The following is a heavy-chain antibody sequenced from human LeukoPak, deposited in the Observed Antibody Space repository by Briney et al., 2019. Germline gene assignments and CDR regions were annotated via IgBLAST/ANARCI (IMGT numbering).Heavy chain of an antibody. D-gene: IGHD2-8*01. Sequence: ASVKVSCKASGYTVTSYGIRWVRQAPGQGLEWMGWISAYNGNTTYAQKLQGRVTMTTDTSTSTAYMELRSLRSDDTAVYYCARDRPLYVNWFDPWGQGTLVTVSS. V-gene: IGHV1-18*01. CDR2: ISAYNGNT. CDR3: ARDRPLYVNWFDP. CDR1: GYTVTSYG. J-gene: IGHJ5*02.